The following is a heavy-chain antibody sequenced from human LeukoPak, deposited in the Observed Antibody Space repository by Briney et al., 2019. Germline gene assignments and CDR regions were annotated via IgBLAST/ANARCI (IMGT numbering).Heavy chain of an antibody. Sequence: ASVKVSCKASGYTFTGYYMHWVRQAPGQGLEWMGWINPNSGGTSYAQKFQGRVTMTRDTSISTAYMELSRLRSDDTAVYYCARERELASFDYWGQGTLVTVSS. CDR3: ARERELASFDY. D-gene: IGHD1-26*01. CDR2: INPNSGGT. J-gene: IGHJ4*02. V-gene: IGHV1-2*02. CDR1: GYTFTGYY.